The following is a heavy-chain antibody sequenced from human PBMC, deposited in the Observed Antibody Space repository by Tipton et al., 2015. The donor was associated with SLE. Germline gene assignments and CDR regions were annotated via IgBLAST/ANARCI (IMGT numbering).Heavy chain of an antibody. CDR3: ARAGSPGDAFDI. CDR2: IYYSGST. J-gene: IGHJ3*02. D-gene: IGHD1-1*01. Sequence: LRLSCAVYGGSFSGYYWNWIRQPPGKGLEWIGYIYYSGSTNYNPSLKSRVTISVDTSKNQFSLKLSSVTAADTAVYYCARAGSPGDAFDIWGQGTMVTVSS. V-gene: IGHV4-59*01. CDR1: GGSFSGYY.